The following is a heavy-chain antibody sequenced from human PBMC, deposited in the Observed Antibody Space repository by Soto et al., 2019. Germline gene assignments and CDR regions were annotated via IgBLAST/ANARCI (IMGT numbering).Heavy chain of an antibody. V-gene: IGHV3-30-3*01. D-gene: IGHD4-17*01. CDR2: ISYDGSNK. J-gene: IGHJ5*02. CDR3: ARDRSTVTTRNWFDR. Sequence: QVQLVESGGGVVQPGRSLRLSCAASGFTFSSYAMHWVRQAPGKGLEWVAVISYDGSNKYYADSVKGRFTISRDNSKNTRYLQMNSLRAEDTAVYYCARDRSTVTTRNWFDRWGQGTLVTVSS. CDR1: GFTFSSYA.